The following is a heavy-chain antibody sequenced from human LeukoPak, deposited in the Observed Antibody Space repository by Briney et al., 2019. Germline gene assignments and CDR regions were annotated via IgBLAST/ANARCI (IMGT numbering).Heavy chain of an antibody. J-gene: IGHJ3*02. CDR1: GFTFSSYW. Sequence: GGSLRLSCAASGFTFSSYWMSWVRQAPGKGLEWVANIKQDGSEKYYVDSVKGRFTISRDNAKNSLYLQMNSLRAEDTAVYYCAGPHMVRGGYDAFDIWGQGTMVTVSS. CDR3: AGPHMVRGGYDAFDI. CDR2: IKQDGSEK. V-gene: IGHV3-7*01. D-gene: IGHD3-10*01.